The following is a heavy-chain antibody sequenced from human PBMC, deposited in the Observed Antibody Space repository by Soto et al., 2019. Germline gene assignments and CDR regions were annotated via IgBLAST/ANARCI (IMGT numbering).Heavy chain of an antibody. J-gene: IGHJ4*02. CDR2: IYYSGST. CDR3: ARENDILTGYYSPLFDF. D-gene: IGHD3-9*01. V-gene: IGHV4-30-4*01. Sequence: SETLSLTCTVSGGSIISGDYYWSWIRQPPGKGLEWIGYIYYSGSTYYNPSLKSRVTISVDTSKNQFSLKLSSVTAADTAVYYCARENDILTGYYSPLFDFWGQGTLVTVSS. CDR1: GGSIISGDYY.